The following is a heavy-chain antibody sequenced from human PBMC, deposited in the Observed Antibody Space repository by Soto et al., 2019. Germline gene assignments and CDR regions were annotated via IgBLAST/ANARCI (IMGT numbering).Heavy chain of an antibody. CDR3: ARELHGGSMDV. Sequence: ASVKVSCKASGFNSTNFNIHWVRQAPGQELEWIGGINPSSTYTPYAQIFQGRVTVTRDTSSNTVYMELSSLRSEDTAVYYCARELHGGSMDVWGQGTAVTVSS. J-gene: IGHJ6*02. D-gene: IGHD2-15*01. CDR1: GFNSTNFN. V-gene: IGHV1-46*01. CDR2: INPSSTYT.